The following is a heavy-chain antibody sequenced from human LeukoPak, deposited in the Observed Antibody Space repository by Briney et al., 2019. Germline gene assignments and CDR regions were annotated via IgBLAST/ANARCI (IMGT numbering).Heavy chain of an antibody. CDR2: INPSGGST. D-gene: IGHD2-2*01. CDR1: GYTFTSYY. Sequence: ASVKVSCKASGYTFTSYYMHWVRQAPGQGLEWMGIINPSGGSTNYAQKFQGRVTITADESTSTAYMELSSLRSEDTAVYYCARAGLVVVPAAIPIYYFDYWGQGTLVTVSS. J-gene: IGHJ4*02. V-gene: IGHV1-46*01. CDR3: ARAGLVVVPAAIPIYYFDY.